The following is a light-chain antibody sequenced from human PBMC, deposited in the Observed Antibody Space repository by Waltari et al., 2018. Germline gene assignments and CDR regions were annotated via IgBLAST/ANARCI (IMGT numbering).Light chain of an antibody. CDR3: QHYSSAPYT. CDR2: TAS. V-gene: IGKV1-5*03. Sequence: DIQMTQSPSTLSASVGDRVTITCRASQSISSWLAWYQVRPGKAPKLLIQTASYLQSGVPSRFSGSESGTTEFTLSISSLQPDDFATYYCQHYSSAPYTFGQGTKLEIK. J-gene: IGKJ2*01. CDR1: QSISSW.